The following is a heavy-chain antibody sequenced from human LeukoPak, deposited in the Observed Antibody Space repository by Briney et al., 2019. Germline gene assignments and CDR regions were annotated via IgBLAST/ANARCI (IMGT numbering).Heavy chain of an antibody. J-gene: IGHJ5*02. CDR1: GFTFSSYA. CDR2: ISGSGGST. Sequence: GGSLRLSCAASGFTFSSYAMSWVRQAPGKGLEWVSAISGSGGSTYYADSVKGRFTISRDNSKNTLYLQMNSLRAEDTAVYYCAKDDRIVVVPAARFDPWGQGTLVTVSS. D-gene: IGHD2-2*01. CDR3: AKDDRIVVVPAARFDP. V-gene: IGHV3-23*01.